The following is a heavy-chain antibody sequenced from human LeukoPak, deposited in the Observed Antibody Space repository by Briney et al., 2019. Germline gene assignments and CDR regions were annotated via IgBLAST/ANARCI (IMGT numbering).Heavy chain of an antibody. J-gene: IGHJ6*03. D-gene: IGHD3-10*01. CDR3: AREGAMVRGVTYYYYMDV. Sequence: SETLSLTCTVSGGSISNKYWSWIRQPPGKGLEWIGYIYYSGSTNYNPSLKSRVTISVDTSKSQFSLKLSSVTAADTAVYYCAREGAMVRGVTYYYYMDVWGKGTTVTISS. CDR2: IYYSGST. CDR1: GGSISNKY. V-gene: IGHV4-59*12.